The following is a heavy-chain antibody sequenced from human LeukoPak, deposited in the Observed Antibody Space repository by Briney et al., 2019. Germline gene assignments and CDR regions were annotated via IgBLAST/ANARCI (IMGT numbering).Heavy chain of an antibody. CDR3: ASALRVGRRRYDAFDI. CDR2: IYYSGST. CDR1: GGSISSSSYY. J-gene: IGHJ3*02. D-gene: IGHD1-26*01. V-gene: IGHV4-39*07. Sequence: PSETQSLTCTASGGSISSSSYYWGWIRQPPGKGLEWIGSIYYSGSTYYNPSLKSRVTISVDTSKNQFSLKLSSVTAADTAVYYCASALRVGRRRYDAFDIWGQRTMVTVSS.